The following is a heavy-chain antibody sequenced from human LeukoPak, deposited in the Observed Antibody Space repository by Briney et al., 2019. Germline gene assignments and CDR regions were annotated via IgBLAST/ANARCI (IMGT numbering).Heavy chain of an antibody. CDR3: PRSIRLGTSGYSDY. CDR2: ISGDGGST. V-gene: IGHV3-43*02. D-gene: IGHD2-2*01. Sequence: GGSLRLSCAASGFTFDDYAMHWVRQAPGKGLEWVSLISGDGGSTYYADSVKGRFTISRDNAKNSLYLQMNSLRAEDTAVYYCPRSIRLGTSGYSDYWGQGTLVTVSS. J-gene: IGHJ4*02. CDR1: GFTFDDYA.